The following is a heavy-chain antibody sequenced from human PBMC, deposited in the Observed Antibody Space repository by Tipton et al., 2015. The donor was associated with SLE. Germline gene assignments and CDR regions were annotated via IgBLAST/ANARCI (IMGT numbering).Heavy chain of an antibody. D-gene: IGHD3-10*01. Sequence: QLVQSGAEVKKPGASVKVSCKASGYTFTDYYIHWVRQAPGQGLEWMQWINPNSGGTNYAQKFQGRVTMTRDTSISTAYMELSGLRSDDTAVYYCARGATYGWGDTFDIWGQGTMVTVSS. CDR2: INPNSGGT. J-gene: IGHJ3*02. CDR1: GYTFTDYY. V-gene: IGHV1-2*02. CDR3: ARGATYGWGDTFDI.